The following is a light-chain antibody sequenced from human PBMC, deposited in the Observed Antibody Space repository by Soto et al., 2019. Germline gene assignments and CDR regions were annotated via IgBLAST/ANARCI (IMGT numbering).Light chain of an antibody. Sequence: EIVMTQSPATLSVSPGEGATLSCRASQSVSDLAWYQQKPGQAPRLLIYGASSRATGIPARFSGSGSGTEFTLTISSLQSEDFAVYYCQQYSSWPPITFGQGTRLEIK. CDR1: QSVSD. CDR2: GAS. CDR3: QQYSSWPPIT. J-gene: IGKJ5*01. V-gene: IGKV3-15*01.